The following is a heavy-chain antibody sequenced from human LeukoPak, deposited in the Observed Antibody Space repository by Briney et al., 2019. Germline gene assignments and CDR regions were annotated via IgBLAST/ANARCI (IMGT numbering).Heavy chain of an antibody. D-gene: IGHD3-3*01. Sequence: GGSLRLSCAVSGFTFKNYAMNWVRQAPGKGPEWVSVISPSGDSTFYADAFKGRFTISRDNSKNTLYLQMNSLRAEDTAVYYCASGDYDFWSGDKRHFDYWGQGTLVTVSS. CDR2: ISPSGDST. CDR1: GFTFKNYA. CDR3: ASGDYDFWSGDKRHFDY. V-gene: IGHV3-23*01. J-gene: IGHJ4*02.